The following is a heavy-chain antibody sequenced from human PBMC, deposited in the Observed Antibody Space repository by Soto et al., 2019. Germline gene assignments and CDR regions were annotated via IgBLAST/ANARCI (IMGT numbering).Heavy chain of an antibody. CDR3: AREGAGHWLERGAFDI. CDR1: GGSISSYY. CDR2: IYYSGST. J-gene: IGHJ3*02. V-gene: IGHV4-59*01. D-gene: IGHD6-19*01. Sequence: QVQLQESGPGLVKPSETLSLTCTVSGGSISSYYWSWIRQPPGKGLEWIGYIYYSGSTNYNPSLKSRVTISVDTSKNQFSLKLSSVTAADTAVYYCAREGAGHWLERGAFDIWGQGTMVTVSS.